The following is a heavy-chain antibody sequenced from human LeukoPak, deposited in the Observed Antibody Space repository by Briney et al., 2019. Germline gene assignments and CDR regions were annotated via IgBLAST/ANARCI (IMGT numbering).Heavy chain of an antibody. V-gene: IGHV1-69*05. J-gene: IGHJ6*03. CDR2: IIPIFGTA. CDR1: GGTFSSYA. Sequence: SVKVSCKASGGTFSSYAISWVRQAPGQGLEWMGRIIPIFGTANYAQKFQGKVTITTDESTSTAYMELSRLRSDDTAVYYCARWAGSAGYYYYYMDVWGKGTTVTVSS. D-gene: IGHD1-14*01. CDR3: ARWAGSAGYYYYYMDV.